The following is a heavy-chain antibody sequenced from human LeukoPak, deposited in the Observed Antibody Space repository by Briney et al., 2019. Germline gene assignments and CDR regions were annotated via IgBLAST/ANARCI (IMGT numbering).Heavy chain of an antibody. Sequence: SETLSLTYTVSGGSISSYYWSWIRQPPGKGLEWIGYIYYSGSTNYNPSLKSRVTISVDTSKNQFSLKLSSVTAADTAVYYCARGGVGYYYYGMDVWGQGTTVTVSS. D-gene: IGHD1-26*01. V-gene: IGHV4-59*01. CDR3: ARGGVGYYYYGMDV. CDR1: GGSISSYY. J-gene: IGHJ6*02. CDR2: IYYSGST.